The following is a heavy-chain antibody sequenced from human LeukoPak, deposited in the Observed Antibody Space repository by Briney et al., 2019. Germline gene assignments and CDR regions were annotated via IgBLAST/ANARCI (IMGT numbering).Heavy chain of an antibody. CDR3: ATLPPSYSGSYDARFDY. V-gene: IGHV1-24*01. J-gene: IGHJ4*02. CDR2: FDPEDGET. Sequence: ASVKVSCKVSRYTLTELSMHWVRQAPGKGLEWMGGFDPEDGETIYAQKFQGRVTMTEDTSTDTAYMELSSLRSEDTAVYYCATLPPSYSGSYDARFDYWGQGTLVTVSS. CDR1: RYTLTELS. D-gene: IGHD1-26*01.